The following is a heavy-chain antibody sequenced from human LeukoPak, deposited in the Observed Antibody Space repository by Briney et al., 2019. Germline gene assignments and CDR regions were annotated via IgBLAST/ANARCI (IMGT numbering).Heavy chain of an antibody. V-gene: IGHV4-34*01. J-gene: IGHJ4*02. Sequence: PSETLSLTCAVYGGSFSGYYWSWIRQPPGKGLEWIGEMNHSGSTNHSPSLKSRVTISVDTSKNQFSLKLSSVTAADTAVYYCAREEAAVAGTYFDYWGQGTLVTVSS. D-gene: IGHD6-19*01. CDR3: AREEAAVAGTYFDY. CDR2: MNHSGST. CDR1: GGSFSGYY.